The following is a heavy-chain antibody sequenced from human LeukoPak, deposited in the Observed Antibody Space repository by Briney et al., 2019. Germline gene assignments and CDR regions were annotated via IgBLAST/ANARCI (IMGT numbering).Heavy chain of an antibody. CDR3: ATGGCSGVALEQ. D-gene: IGHD3-3*01. Sequence: GGSLRLTCVVSGFIASSNYMSWVRQAPGKGLEWISLIYSGGTTHYADSVMGRFTISRDNSKTTLFLQMNSLKAEDTAVYYCATGGCSGVALEQWGQGTLVTVSS. CDR1: GFIASSNY. J-gene: IGHJ4*02. V-gene: IGHV3-53*01. CDR2: IYSGGTT.